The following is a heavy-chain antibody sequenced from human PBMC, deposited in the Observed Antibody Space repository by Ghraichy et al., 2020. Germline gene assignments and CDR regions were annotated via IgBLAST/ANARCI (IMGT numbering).Heavy chain of an antibody. CDR2: INHSGST. Sequence: SQTLSLTCAVYGGSFSGYYWSWIRQPPGKGLEWIGEINHSGSTNYNPSLKSRVTISVDTSKNQFSLKLSSVTAADTAVYYCARYSSGWIDYWGQGTLVTVSS. D-gene: IGHD6-19*01. J-gene: IGHJ4*02. CDR1: GGSFSGYY. CDR3: ARYSSGWIDY. V-gene: IGHV4-34*01.